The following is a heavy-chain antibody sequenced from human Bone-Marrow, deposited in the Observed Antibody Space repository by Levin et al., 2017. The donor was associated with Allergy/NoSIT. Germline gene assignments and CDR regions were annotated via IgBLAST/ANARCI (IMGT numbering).Heavy chain of an antibody. J-gene: IGHJ4*02. V-gene: IGHV7-4-1*01. CDR2: INTNTGNP. CDR1: GYTFTSYA. D-gene: IGHD5-18*01. CDR3: ARGALIGGYSYGANDY. Sequence: ASVKVSCKASGYTFTSYAMNWVRQAPGQGLEWMGWINTNTGNPTYAQGFTGRFVFSLDTSVSTAYLQICSLKAEDTAVYYCARGALIGGYSYGANDYWGQGTLVTVSS.